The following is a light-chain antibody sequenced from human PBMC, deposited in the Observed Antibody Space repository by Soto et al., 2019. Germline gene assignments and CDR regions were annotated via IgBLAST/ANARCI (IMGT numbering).Light chain of an antibody. V-gene: IGLV2-23*02. Sequence: QAVLTQPASVSGSPGQSITISCTGTSSDVGSYNLVSWYQQHPGKAPKLMIYEVSKRPSGVSNRFSGSKSGNTASLTISGLQADDEADYYCCSYAGSSFYVFGTGTKVTVL. CDR3: CSYAGSSFYV. J-gene: IGLJ1*01. CDR1: SSDVGSYNL. CDR2: EVS.